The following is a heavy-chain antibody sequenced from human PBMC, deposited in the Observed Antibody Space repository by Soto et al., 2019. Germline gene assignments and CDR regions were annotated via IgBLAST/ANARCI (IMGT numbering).Heavy chain of an antibody. Sequence: QVQLVQSGAEVKKPGSSVKVSCKASGGTFSRYAISWVRQAPGQGLEWMGGIIPMFGTANYAQKFKGRVTITADESTSTAYRELRGLRSEDTAIYYCTRGWGHDSSDLYYAYWGQGTLLTVSS. J-gene: IGHJ4*02. CDR3: TRGWGHDSSDLYYAY. V-gene: IGHV1-69*01. D-gene: IGHD3-22*01. CDR1: GGTFSRYA. CDR2: IIPMFGTA.